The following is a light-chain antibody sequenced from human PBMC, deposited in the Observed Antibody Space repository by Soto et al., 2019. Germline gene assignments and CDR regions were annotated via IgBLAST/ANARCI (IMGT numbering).Light chain of an antibody. Sequence: EIVLTQSPGPLSLSPGERSTLSCMASQSVSSSYLAWYQQIPGQAPRLLIYGASSRATGIPDRFSGSGSGTDFTLTIRRLEPEDFAVYYCQQYGRSPLTFGQGTRLE. CDR2: GAS. CDR1: QSVSSSY. J-gene: IGKJ5*01. CDR3: QQYGRSPLT. V-gene: IGKV3-20*01.